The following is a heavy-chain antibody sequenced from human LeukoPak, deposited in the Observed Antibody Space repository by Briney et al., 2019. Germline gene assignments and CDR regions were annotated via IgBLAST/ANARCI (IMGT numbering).Heavy chain of an antibody. CDR2: ISSYNGNT. D-gene: IGHD3-3*01. V-gene: IGHV1-18*01. Sequence: AASVKVSCKASGYTFTSYGISWVRQAPGQGLEWMGWISSYNGNTNYAQKLQGRVTMTTDTSTNTAYMELRSLRSDDPAVYYCARDRPYLLRFLEWLSNDAFDIWGQGTMVTVSS. J-gene: IGHJ3*02. CDR1: GYTFTSYG. CDR3: ARDRPYLLRFLEWLSNDAFDI.